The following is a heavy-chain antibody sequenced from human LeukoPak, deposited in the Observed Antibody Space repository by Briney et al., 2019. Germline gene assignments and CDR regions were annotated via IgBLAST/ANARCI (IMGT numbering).Heavy chain of an antibody. J-gene: IGHJ5*02. D-gene: IGHD3-10*01. CDR2: ISYDGSNK. CDR3: ARNLRRIIITDWFDP. Sequence: GGSLRLSCAASGFNFSSYAMHWVRQAPGKGLEWVAVISYDGSNKYYADSVKGRFTISRDNSKNTLYLQMNSLRAEDTAVYYCARNLRRIIITDWFDPWGQGTLVTVSS. CDR1: GFNFSSYA. V-gene: IGHV3-30*04.